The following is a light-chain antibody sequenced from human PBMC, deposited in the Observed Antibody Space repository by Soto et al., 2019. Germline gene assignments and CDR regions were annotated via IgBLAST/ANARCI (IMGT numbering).Light chain of an antibody. CDR1: NSNIGSNT. J-gene: IGLJ3*02. V-gene: IGLV1-44*01. CDR2: NND. Sequence: QSVLTQAPSASGTPGQRVTISCSGSNSNIGSNTVSWYQQVPGTAPKVLIYNNDQRPSGVPDRLSGSKSGTSASLAISGLQSEDEADYYCAAWDGSLNGWVFGGGTKLTVL. CDR3: AAWDGSLNGWV.